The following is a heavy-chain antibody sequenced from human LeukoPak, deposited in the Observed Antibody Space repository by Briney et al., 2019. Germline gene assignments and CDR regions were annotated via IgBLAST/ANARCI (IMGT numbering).Heavy chain of an antibody. Sequence: GGSLRLSCAASGFTVSSNYMSWVRLAPGKGLEWVSVIYSGGSTYYADSVKGRFTISRDNSKNTLYLQMNSLRAEDTAVYYCARGSVVVPAAFDYWGQGTLVTVSS. CDR1: GFTVSSNY. J-gene: IGHJ4*02. CDR3: ARGSVVVPAAFDY. CDR2: IYSGGST. D-gene: IGHD2-2*01. V-gene: IGHV3-53*01.